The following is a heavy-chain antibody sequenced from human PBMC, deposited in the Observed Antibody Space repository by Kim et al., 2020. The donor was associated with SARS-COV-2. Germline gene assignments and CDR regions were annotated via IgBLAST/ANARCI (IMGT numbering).Heavy chain of an antibody. CDR2: IYSGGST. D-gene: IGHD3-16*01. V-gene: IGHV3-53*01. Sequence: GGSLRLSCAASGFTVSSNYMSWVRQAPGKGLEWVSVIYSGGSTYYADSVKGRFTISRDNSKNTLYLQMNSLRAEDTAVYYCARAYYQMNWFDPWGQGTLVTVSS. CDR1: GFTVSSNY. CDR3: ARAYYQMNWFDP. J-gene: IGHJ5*02.